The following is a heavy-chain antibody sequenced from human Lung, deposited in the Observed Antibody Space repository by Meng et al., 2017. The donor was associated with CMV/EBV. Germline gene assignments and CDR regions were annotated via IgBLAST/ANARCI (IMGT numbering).Heavy chain of an antibody. Sequence: QAQLVQSGGGVKKPGASVKVSCKASGYTFTNYGIPWVRQAPGQGLEWMGWINAYNGDTNYAQTLQGRVTMTTDTSTSTAYMELRSLRSDDTAVYYCARVEVGITSGDYWGQGTLVTVSS. J-gene: IGHJ4*02. V-gene: IGHV1-18*01. CDR2: INAYNGDT. D-gene: IGHD1-26*01. CDR3: ARVEVGITSGDY. CDR1: GYTFTNYG.